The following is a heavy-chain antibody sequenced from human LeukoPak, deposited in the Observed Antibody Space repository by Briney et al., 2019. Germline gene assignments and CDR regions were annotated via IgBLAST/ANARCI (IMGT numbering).Heavy chain of an antibody. Sequence: ASETLSLTGTVSGGSISSSSDYWGWIRQPPEKGLEWIGSIYYSGSTYYNPSLKSRVTISVDTSKNQFSLKLSSVTAADTAVYHCARPSFRGAGSYWGQGTLVTVSS. CDR3: ARPSFRGAGSY. D-gene: IGHD1-26*01. V-gene: IGHV4-39*01. CDR2: IYYSGST. CDR1: GGSISSSSDY. J-gene: IGHJ4*02.